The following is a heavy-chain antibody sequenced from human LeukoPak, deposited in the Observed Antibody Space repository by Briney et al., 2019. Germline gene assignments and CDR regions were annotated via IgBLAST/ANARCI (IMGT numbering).Heavy chain of an antibody. CDR3: ARTRTGYGDFDY. J-gene: IGHJ4*02. V-gene: IGHV4-61*08. CDR1: GGSISSGGYY. CDR2: IYYSGST. Sequence: SETLSLTCTVSGGSISSGGYYWSWIRQPPGKGLEWIGYIYYSGSTNYNPSLKSRVTISVDTSKNQFSLKLSSVTAADTAVYYCARTRTGYGDFDYWGQGTLVTVSS. D-gene: IGHD6-13*01.